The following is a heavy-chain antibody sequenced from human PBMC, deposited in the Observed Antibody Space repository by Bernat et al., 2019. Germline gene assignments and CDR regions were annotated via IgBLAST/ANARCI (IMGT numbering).Heavy chain of an antibody. D-gene: IGHD6-19*01. J-gene: IGHJ4*02. CDR2: ISGSGDST. Sequence: EVQLVESGGGLVQPGGSLRLSCAASRFTFSNYAMSWVRQAPGKGLEWVSAISGSGDSTYYADSVKSRFTTSRDNSKNTLYLQMNSLRVEDTAVYYCAKDGDSSGWYDYWGQGTLVTVSS. V-gene: IGHV3-23*04. CDR1: RFTFSNYA. CDR3: AKDGDSSGWYDY.